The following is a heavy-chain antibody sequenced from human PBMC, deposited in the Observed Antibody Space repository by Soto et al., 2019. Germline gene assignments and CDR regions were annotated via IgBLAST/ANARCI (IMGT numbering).Heavy chain of an antibody. D-gene: IGHD3-10*01. CDR2: VKQDESEI. CDR3: ATWFGQLGAY. Sequence: EAQLVESGGGLAQPGGPLRLSCLASGFTGFAFSAYWMPWVRQAPGKGLEWVANVKQDESEIHYVDSVKGRFTISRDNAKNSLYLQMNSLRAEDTAVYYCATWFGQLGAYWCRGTLVTVSS. V-gene: IGHV3-7*05. J-gene: IGHJ4*02. CDR1: GFTGFAFSAYW.